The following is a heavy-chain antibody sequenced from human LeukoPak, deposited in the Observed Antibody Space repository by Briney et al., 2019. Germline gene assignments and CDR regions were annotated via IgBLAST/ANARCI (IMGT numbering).Heavy chain of an antibody. CDR1: GFTFSSYS. Sequence: PGGSLRLSCAASGFTFSSYSMTWVRQAPGKGLEWVSSISSSSSYIYYADSLKGRFTISRDNPKNSLYLQMNSLRAEDTAVYYCARDNSGSYYPWCPDYWGQGTLVTVSS. J-gene: IGHJ4*02. V-gene: IGHV3-21*01. CDR2: ISSSSSYI. D-gene: IGHD1-26*01. CDR3: ARDNSGSYYPWCPDY.